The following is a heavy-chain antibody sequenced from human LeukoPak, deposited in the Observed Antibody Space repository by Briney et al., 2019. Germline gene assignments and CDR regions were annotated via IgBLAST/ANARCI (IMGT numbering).Heavy chain of an antibody. CDR1: GFMFNAYW. CDR3: ARADLEWYLNL. J-gene: IGHJ2*01. V-gene: IGHV3-7*01. CDR2: IRQDGGEI. Sequence: GGSLRLSCTGSGFMFNAYWMSWVRKAPGMGLEWVGKIRQDGGEIFYVDSVRGRFTISRDNAKNSVYLQLNSLRAEDTAVYYCARADLEWYLNLWGRGTLVTVSS.